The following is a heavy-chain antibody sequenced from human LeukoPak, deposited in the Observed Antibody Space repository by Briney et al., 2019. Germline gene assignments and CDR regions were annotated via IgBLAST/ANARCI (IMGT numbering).Heavy chain of an antibody. CDR3: ARDMAIVGAFFDY. J-gene: IGHJ4*02. CDR1: GYTFTSYG. Sequence: ASVKVSCKASGYTFTSYGISWLRQAPGQGLEWMGWISAYNANTNYAQKLQGRVTMTTDTSTSPAYMELRSLRSDDTAVYYCARDMAIVGAFFDYWGQGTLVTVSS. CDR2: ISAYNANT. D-gene: IGHD1-26*01. V-gene: IGHV1-18*01.